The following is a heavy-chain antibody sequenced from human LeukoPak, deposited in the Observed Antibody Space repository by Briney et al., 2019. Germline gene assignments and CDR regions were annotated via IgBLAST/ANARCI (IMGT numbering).Heavy chain of an antibody. CDR3: ARHQWIQLSEDAFDI. V-gene: IGHV5-51*01. CDR1: GYSFTSYW. Sequence: GESLKISCKGSGYSFTSYWIGWVRQTPGKGLEWMGIIYPGDSDTRYSPSFQGQVTISADKSISTAYLQWSSLKASDTAMYYCARHQWIQLSEDAFDIWGQGTMVTVSS. D-gene: IGHD5-18*01. CDR2: IYPGDSDT. J-gene: IGHJ3*02.